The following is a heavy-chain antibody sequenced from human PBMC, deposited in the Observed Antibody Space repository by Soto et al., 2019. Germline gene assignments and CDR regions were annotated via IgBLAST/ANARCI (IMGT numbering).Heavy chain of an antibody. CDR1: GYTFTSYG. D-gene: IGHD6-6*01. V-gene: IGHV1-18*01. J-gene: IGHJ4*02. CDR2: ITAYNGNT. Sequence: ASVKVSCKASGYTFTSYGISWVRQAPGQGLEWMGWITAYNGNTNYAQKVQGRVTMTTDTSTSTAYMELRRLRSDDTAVYYCARDRGYSSSSGGDFDYRGQGTLVTVSS. CDR3: ARDRGYSSSSGGDFDY.